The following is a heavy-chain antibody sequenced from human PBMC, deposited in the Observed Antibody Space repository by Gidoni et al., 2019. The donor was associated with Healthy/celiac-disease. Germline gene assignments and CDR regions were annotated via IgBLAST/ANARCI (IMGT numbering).Heavy chain of an antibody. J-gene: IGHJ6*02. CDR3: AREFTRYDILTGYYIDYYGMDV. V-gene: IGHV1-18*01. Sequence: QVQLVQSGAEVKKPGASVKVSCKASGSTFTSYGISWVRQAPGQGLEWMGGISAYNGNTNYAQKLQGRVTMTTDTSTSTAYMELRSLRSDDTAVYYCAREFTRYDILTGYYIDYYGMDVWGQGTTVTVSS. D-gene: IGHD3-9*01. CDR2: ISAYNGNT. CDR1: GSTFTSYG.